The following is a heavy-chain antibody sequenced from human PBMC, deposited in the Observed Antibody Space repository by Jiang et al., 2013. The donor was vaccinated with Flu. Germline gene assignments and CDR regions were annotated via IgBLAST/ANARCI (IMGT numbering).Heavy chain of an antibody. CDR3: ARGIAVAGSYFDY. Sequence: EWMGIINPSGGSTSYAQKFQGRVTMTRDTSTSTVYMELSSLRSEDTAVYYCARGIAVAGSYFDYWGQGTLVTVSS. V-gene: IGHV1-46*03. CDR2: INPSGGST. J-gene: IGHJ4*02. D-gene: IGHD6-19*01.